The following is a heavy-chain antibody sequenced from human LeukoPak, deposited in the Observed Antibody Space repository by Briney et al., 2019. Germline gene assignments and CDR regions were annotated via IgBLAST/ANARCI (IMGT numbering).Heavy chain of an antibody. CDR3: ASLIRLDY. Sequence: GRSLRLSCAGSGFTFSNSGMHWVRQAPGKGLEWVSAISGSGGSTYYADSVKGRFTISRDNSKNTLYLQMNSLRAEDTAVYYCASLIRLDYWGQGTLVTVSS. D-gene: IGHD3-16*01. J-gene: IGHJ4*02. V-gene: IGHV3-23*01. CDR2: ISGSGGST. CDR1: GFTFSNSG.